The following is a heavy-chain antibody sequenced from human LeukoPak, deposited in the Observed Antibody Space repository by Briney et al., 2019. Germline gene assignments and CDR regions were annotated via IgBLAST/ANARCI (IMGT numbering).Heavy chain of an antibody. CDR1: GGSISSYY. Sequence: SETLSLTCTVSGGSISSYYWSWIRQPPGKGLEWIGYIYYSGSTNYNPSLKSRVTISVDTSKNQFSLKLSSVTAADTAVYYCARDDDTAMADYWGQGTLVTVSS. CDR2: IYYSGST. CDR3: ARDDDTAMADY. J-gene: IGHJ4*02. V-gene: IGHV4-59*01. D-gene: IGHD5-18*01.